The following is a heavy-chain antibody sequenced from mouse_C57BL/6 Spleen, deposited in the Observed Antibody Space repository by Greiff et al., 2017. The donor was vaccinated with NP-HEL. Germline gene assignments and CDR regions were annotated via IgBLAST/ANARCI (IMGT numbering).Heavy chain of an antibody. CDR1: GFTFSDYG. CDR3: ARPGGYDVAYYFDY. Sequence: EVQRVESGGGLVKPGGSLKLSCAASGFTFSDYGMHWVRQAPEKGLEWVAYISSGSSTIYYADTVKGRFTISRDNAKNTLFLQMTSLRSEDTAMYYCARPGGYDVAYYFDYWGQGTTLTVSS. J-gene: IGHJ2*01. CDR2: ISSGSSTI. D-gene: IGHD2-2*01. V-gene: IGHV5-17*01.